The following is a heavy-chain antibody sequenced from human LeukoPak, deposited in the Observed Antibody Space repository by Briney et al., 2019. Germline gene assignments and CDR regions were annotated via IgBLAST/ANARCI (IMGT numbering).Heavy chain of an antibody. J-gene: IGHJ4*02. V-gene: IGHV1-2*02. CDR2: INPNSGGT. CDR1: GYTFTGYY. CDR3: ARSRKAVTTLYDY. D-gene: IGHD4-17*01. Sequence: ASVKVSCKASGYTFTGYYMHWVRQAPAQGLEWMGWINPNSGGTNYAQKFQGRVTMTRDTSISTAYMKLSRLRSDDTAVYYCARSRKAVTTLYDYWGQGTLVTVSS.